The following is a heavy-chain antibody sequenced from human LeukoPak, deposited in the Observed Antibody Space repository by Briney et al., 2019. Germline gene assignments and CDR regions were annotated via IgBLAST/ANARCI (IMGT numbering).Heavy chain of an antibody. J-gene: IGHJ3*02. V-gene: IGHV3-33*01. CDR3: ARGRIVVVPAAKDGDVAAFDI. CDR1: GFTFSSYG. D-gene: IGHD2-2*01. Sequence: PGRSLRLSCAASGFTFSSYGMHWVGQAPGKGLEWVAVIWYDGSNKYYADSVKGRFTISRDNSKNTLYLQMNSLRAEDTAVYYCARGRIVVVPAAKDGDVAAFDIWGQGTMVTVSS. CDR2: IWYDGSNK.